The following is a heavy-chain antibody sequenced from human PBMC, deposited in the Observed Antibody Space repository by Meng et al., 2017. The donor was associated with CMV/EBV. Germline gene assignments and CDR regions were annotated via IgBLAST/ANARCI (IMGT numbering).Heavy chain of an antibody. Sequence: GESLKISCAASGFTFSSYAMHWVRQAPGKGPEWVAVISYDGSNKYYADSVKGRFTISRDNSKNTLYLQMNSLRAEDTAVYYCARRGDDYRNYYYGMDVWGQGTTVTVSS. J-gene: IGHJ6*02. CDR1: GFTFSSYA. D-gene: IGHD4-11*01. CDR3: ARRGDDYRNYYYGMDV. V-gene: IGHV3-30*04. CDR2: ISYDGSNK.